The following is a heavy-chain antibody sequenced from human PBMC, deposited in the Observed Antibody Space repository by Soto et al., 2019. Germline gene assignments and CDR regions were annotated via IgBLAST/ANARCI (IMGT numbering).Heavy chain of an antibody. CDR3: AKDSYRGDIVLTPAPYGNDY. V-gene: IGHV3-30*18. CDR2: ISYDGNKK. CDR1: EFTFKRYG. D-gene: IGHD2-2*01. Sequence: GGSLRLSCAASEFTFKRYGMHWVRQAPGKGLAWVAVISYDGNKKHYADSVRGRFTISRDNSKNTLYLQMNSLRTEDTAVYYSAKDSYRGDIVLTPAPYGNDYWGQGTLVTVSS. J-gene: IGHJ4*02.